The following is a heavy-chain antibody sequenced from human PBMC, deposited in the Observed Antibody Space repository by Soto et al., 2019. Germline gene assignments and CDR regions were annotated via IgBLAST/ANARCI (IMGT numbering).Heavy chain of an antibody. CDR1: GGSMSGYY. CDR2: IFFSGYT. V-gene: IGHV4-59*01. CDR3: AGGIAPIALDY. D-gene: IGHD6-13*01. Sequence: QVQLQESGPGLVKPAETLSLPCTVPGGSMSGYYWSWLRQPPGKELEWIAYIFFSGYTNYNPSLKSRLSISVDTSNNLFSLKVSSVTAADTAVYYCAGGIAPIALDYWGQGTLVAVSS. J-gene: IGHJ4*02.